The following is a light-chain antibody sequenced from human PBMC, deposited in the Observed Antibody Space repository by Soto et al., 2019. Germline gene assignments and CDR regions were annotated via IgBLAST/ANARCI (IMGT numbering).Light chain of an antibody. J-gene: IGKJ1*01. V-gene: IGKV3-15*01. CDR1: QRVTNN. CDR2: GAS. Sequence: ETVLTQSPATLSLSPGETATLSCRASQRVTNNLAWYQRKLGQPPRLLIYGASTRATGIPVRFRGSGSGTEFTLTISSLQSEDSAVYYCQQHHNWPWTFGQGTRVELK. CDR3: QQHHNWPWT.